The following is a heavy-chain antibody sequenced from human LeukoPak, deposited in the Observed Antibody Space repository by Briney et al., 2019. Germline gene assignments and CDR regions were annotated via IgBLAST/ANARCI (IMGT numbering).Heavy chain of an antibody. V-gene: IGHV3-30-3*01. CDR1: GFTFSSYA. J-gene: IGHJ3*02. CDR3: AADYGSGSYYNGHRTRPPTGAFDI. Sequence: PGGSLRLSCAASGFTFSSYAMHWVRQAPGKGLEWVAVISYDGSNKYYADSVKGRFTISRDNSKNTLYLQMNSLRAEDTAVYYCAADYGSGSYYNGHRTRPPTGAFDIWGQGTMVTVSS. CDR2: ISYDGSNK. D-gene: IGHD3-10*01.